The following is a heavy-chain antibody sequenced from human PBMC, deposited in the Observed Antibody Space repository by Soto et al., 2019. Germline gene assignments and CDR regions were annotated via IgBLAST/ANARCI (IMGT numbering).Heavy chain of an antibody. Sequence: PGGSLRLSCAASGFSFSNYAMHWVRQASGKWLEWVSSMSGSGGGTYYADSVKGRFTISRDNSKNTLFLQMNNLRAEDTALYYCAGAYCSGTTCYGLYGMDVCRQRXTVTI. D-gene: IGHD2-2*01. CDR2: MSGSGGGT. CDR1: GFSFSNYA. V-gene: IGHV3-23*01. CDR3: AGAYCSGTTCYGLYGMDV. J-gene: IGHJ6*02.